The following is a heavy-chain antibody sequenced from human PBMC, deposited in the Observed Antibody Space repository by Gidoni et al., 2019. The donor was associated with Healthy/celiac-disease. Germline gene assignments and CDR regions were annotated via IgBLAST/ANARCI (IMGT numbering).Heavy chain of an antibody. CDR1: GFTFSSYA. V-gene: IGHV3-23*01. J-gene: IGHJ3*02. D-gene: IGHD2-21*02. Sequence: EVQLLESGGGLVQPGGSLRLSCAASGFTFSSYAMSWVRQAPGKGLEWVSAIIGSGGSTYYADSVKGRFTISRDNSKNTLYLQMNSLRAEDTAVYYCAKGSYIVVVTAMGAFDIWGQGTMVTVSS. CDR3: AKGSYIVVVTAMGAFDI. CDR2: IIGSGGST.